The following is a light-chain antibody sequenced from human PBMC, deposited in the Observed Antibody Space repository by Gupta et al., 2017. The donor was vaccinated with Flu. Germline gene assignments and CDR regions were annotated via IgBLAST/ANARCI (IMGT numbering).Light chain of an antibody. J-gene: IGKJ1*01. CDR3: KHCNDYPWT. CDR2: KAS. CDR1: QSISNW. Sequence: DIQVTQSPSTLTASVGDRVTITCRASQSISNWLAWYQQKPGKTPKLLIFKASSLESGVPSHCSGSGSGTEFTLTISSLQPDDFATYYCKHCNDYPWTFGQGTKVEIK. V-gene: IGKV1-5*03.